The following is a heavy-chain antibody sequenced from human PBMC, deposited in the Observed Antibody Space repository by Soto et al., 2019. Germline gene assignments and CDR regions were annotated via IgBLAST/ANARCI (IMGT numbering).Heavy chain of an antibody. CDR3: ARGYRRRYFDLDAFDI. CDR1: GFTFSSYE. V-gene: IGHV3-48*03. J-gene: IGHJ3*02. D-gene: IGHD3-9*01. CDR2: ISSSGSTI. Sequence: GGSLRLSCAASGFTFSSYEMDWVRQAPGKGLEWVSYISSSGSTIYYADSVKGRFTISRDNAKNSLYLQMNSLRAEDTAVYYCARGYRRRYFDLDAFDIWGQGTMVTVSS.